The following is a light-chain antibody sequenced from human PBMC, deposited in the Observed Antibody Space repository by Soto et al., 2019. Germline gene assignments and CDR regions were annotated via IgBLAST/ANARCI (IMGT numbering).Light chain of an antibody. J-gene: IGLJ1*01. V-gene: IGLV2-14*01. CDR3: CSYTSSRTYV. CDR1: SSDVGAYIY. Sequence: QSALTQPASVSGSPGQSITISCIGTSSDVGAYIYVSWYQHHPGKAPKVMIYEVTNRPSGVSDRFSGSKSGNTASLTISGLQAEDEADYYCCSYTSSRTYVFGTGTKVTVL. CDR2: EVT.